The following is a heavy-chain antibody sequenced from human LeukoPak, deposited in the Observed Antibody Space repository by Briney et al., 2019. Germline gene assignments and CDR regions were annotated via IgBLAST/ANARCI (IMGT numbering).Heavy chain of an antibody. CDR3: AGYYGSGSGLDY. J-gene: IGHJ4*02. CDR1: GGSFSGYY. V-gene: IGHV4-34*01. CDR2: INHSGST. D-gene: IGHD3-10*01. Sequence: KASETLSLTCAVYGGSFSGYYWSWIRQPTGKGLEWIGEINHSGSTNYNPSLKSRVTISVDTSKNQFSLKLSSVTAADTAVYYCAGYYGSGSGLDYWGQGTLVTVSS.